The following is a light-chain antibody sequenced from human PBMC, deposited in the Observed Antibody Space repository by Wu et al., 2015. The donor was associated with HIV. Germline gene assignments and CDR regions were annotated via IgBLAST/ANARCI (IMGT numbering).Light chain of an antibody. CDR1: QSVGSSF. J-gene: IGKJ1*01. CDR3: QQHGSSPWT. Sequence: EIVLTQSPGTLSLSPGERATLSCRASQSVGSSFLAWYQQKPGQAPRLLIYGASSRATGIPDRFSGSGSGTDFTLTIYRLEPEDFAVYYCQQHGSSPWTFGQGTKAEIK. CDR2: GAS. V-gene: IGKV3-20*01.